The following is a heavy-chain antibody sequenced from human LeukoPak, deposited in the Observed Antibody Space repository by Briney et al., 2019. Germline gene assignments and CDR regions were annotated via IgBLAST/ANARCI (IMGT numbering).Heavy chain of an antibody. Sequence: ASVKVSCKASGYSFSIYGITWARQAPGQGLEYLGWISASDGTTNYAQKVQDRVTMTTDTSTSTAYLELRSLRFEDTAVYYCARCGAAVTTHFSHWGQGTLVTVSS. D-gene: IGHD4-17*01. CDR1: GYSFSIYG. J-gene: IGHJ4*02. V-gene: IGHV1-18*01. CDR2: ISASDGTT. CDR3: ARCGAAVTTHFSH.